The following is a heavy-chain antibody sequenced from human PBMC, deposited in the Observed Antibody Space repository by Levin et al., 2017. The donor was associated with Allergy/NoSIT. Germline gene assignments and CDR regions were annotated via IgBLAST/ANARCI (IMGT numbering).Heavy chain of an antibody. CDR3: AKGGGVAGGPVLRYFDWLHPGQDFDY. D-gene: IGHD3-9*01. CDR2: ISGSGGST. J-gene: IGHJ4*02. V-gene: IGHV3-23*01. CDR1: GFTFSSYA. Sequence: LSLTCAASGFTFSSYAMSWVRQAPGKGLEWVSAISGSGGSTYYADSVKGRFTISRDNSKNTLYLQMNSLRAEDTAVYYCAKGGGVAGGPVLRYFDWLHPGQDFDYWGQGTLVTVSS.